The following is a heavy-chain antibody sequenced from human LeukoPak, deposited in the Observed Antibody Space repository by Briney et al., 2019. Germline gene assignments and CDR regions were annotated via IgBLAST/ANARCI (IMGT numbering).Heavy chain of an antibody. CDR1: GGSLRSTDDH. CDR3: GRTQRSSGYYFDQ. CDR2: AYYSGST. D-gene: IGHD3-22*01. Sequence: SETVSLTCTVCGGSLRSTDDHGAWVRRPPGKGVECIVSAYYSGSTYYNPSLKSRITISVDTSKNQLSLKLSSVTAADTAVYYCGRTQRSSGYYFDQWGQGTLVTVSS. V-gene: IGHV4-39*01. J-gene: IGHJ4*02.